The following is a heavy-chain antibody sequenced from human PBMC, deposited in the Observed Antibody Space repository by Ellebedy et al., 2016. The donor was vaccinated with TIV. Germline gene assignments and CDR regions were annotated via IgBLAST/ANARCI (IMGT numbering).Heavy chain of an antibody. Sequence: ASVKVSXXASGYTFTSYYMHWVRQAPGQGLEWMGIINPSGGRTSYAQKFQGRVTMTRDTPTSTVYMELSSLRSEDTAVYYCAIRYSSGWSLDYWGQGTLVTVSS. J-gene: IGHJ4*02. CDR3: AIRYSSGWSLDY. D-gene: IGHD6-19*01. CDR1: GYTFTSYY. V-gene: IGHV1-46*01. CDR2: INPSGGRT.